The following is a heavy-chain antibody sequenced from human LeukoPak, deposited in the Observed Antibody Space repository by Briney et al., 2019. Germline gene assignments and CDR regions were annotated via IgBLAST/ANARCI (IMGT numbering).Heavy chain of an antibody. CDR3: ARDGGGWYYFDR. CDR1: GFSFSSYS. D-gene: IGHD6-19*01. V-gene: IGHV3-48*01. J-gene: IGHJ4*02. Sequence: GGSLRLSCACSGFSFSSYSMHWVRQAPGKGPQWISYITRDSRTIYYADSVKGRFTISRDNVQNSLSLEMNNLGVEDAAVYYCARDGGGWYYFDRWGRGTLVTVSS. CDR2: ITRDSRTI.